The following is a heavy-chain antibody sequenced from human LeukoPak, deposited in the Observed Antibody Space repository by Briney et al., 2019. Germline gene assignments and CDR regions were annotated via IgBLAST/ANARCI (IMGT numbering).Heavy chain of an antibody. J-gene: IGHJ4*02. CDR2: MFYSGST. V-gene: IGHV4-38-2*01. CDR1: GYSISSGYY. D-gene: IGHD6-13*01. CDR3: ARNSLSSSWYAVFDY. Sequence: SETLSLTCAVSGYSISSGYYRGWIRQPPGEGVEWIGSMFYSGSTYYSPSLKRRVTISVDTSKNQFSLKVSSVTAADTAVYYCARNSLSSSWYAVFDYWGQGTLVTVSS.